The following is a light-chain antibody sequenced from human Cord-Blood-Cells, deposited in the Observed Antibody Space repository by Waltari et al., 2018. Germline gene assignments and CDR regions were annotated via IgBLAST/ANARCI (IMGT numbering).Light chain of an antibody. CDR2: GAS. CDR3: QQYGSSPWT. J-gene: IGKJ1*01. CDR1: QSVSRCY. Sequence: EIVLTQSPGTLSLSPGERATLSCRASQSVSRCYLAWYQQKPGQAPRLLIYGASSRATGIPDRFSGSGSGTDFTLTISRLEPEDFAVYYCQQYGSSPWTFGQGTKVEIK. V-gene: IGKV3-20*01.